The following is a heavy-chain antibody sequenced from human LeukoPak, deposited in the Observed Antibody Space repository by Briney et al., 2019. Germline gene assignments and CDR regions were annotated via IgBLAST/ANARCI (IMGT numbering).Heavy chain of an antibody. J-gene: IGHJ4*02. Sequence: SQTLSLTCTVSGGSISSGSYYWSWIRQPAGKGLEWIGYIYYSGSTYYNPSLKSRVTISVDTSKNQFSLKLSSVTAADTAVYYCARDQRYGSGSFNYWGQGTLVTVSS. CDR2: IYYSGST. D-gene: IGHD3-10*01. V-gene: IGHV4-31*03. CDR1: GGSISSGSYY. CDR3: ARDQRYGSGSFNY.